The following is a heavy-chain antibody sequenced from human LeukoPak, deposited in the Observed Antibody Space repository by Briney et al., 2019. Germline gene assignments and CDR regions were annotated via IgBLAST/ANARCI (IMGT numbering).Heavy chain of an antibody. CDR3: ATGVVAATYYFDY. D-gene: IGHD2-15*01. V-gene: IGHV3-11*04. CDR1: GFTFSDYY. Sequence: GGSLRLSCAASGFTFSDYYMSWIRQAPGKGLEWVSYISSSGSTIYYADSVKGRFTISRDNAKNSLYLQMNSLRAEDMAVYYCATGVVAATYYFDYWGQGTLVTVSS. CDR2: ISSSGSTI. J-gene: IGHJ4*02.